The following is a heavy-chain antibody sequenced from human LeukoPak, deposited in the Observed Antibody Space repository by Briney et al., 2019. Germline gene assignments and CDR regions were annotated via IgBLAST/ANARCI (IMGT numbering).Heavy chain of an antibody. J-gene: IGHJ4*02. D-gene: IGHD3-22*01. Sequence: HPGRSLRLSCAASGFTFDDYAMHWVRQAPGKGLEWVSGISRNSGSIGYADSVKGRFTISRDNAKNSLYLQMNSLRAEDMALYYCAKDISQNYYDSSGYYDYWGQGTLVTVSS. V-gene: IGHV3-9*03. CDR2: ISRNSGSI. CDR1: GFTFDDYA. CDR3: AKDISQNYYDSSGYYDY.